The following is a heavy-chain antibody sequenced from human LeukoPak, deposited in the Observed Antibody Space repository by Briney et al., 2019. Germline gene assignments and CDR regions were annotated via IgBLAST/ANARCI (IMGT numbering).Heavy chain of an antibody. Sequence: GSLRLSCAASGFTFSSYEMNWVRQAPGKGLEWVSYISSSGSTIYYADSVKGRFTISRDNAKNSLYLQMNSLRAEDTAVYYCARASDDFWSGYPHLIFDYWGQGTLVTVSS. D-gene: IGHD3-3*01. CDR2: ISSSGSTI. CDR3: ARASDDFWSGYPHLIFDY. CDR1: GFTFSSYE. J-gene: IGHJ4*02. V-gene: IGHV3-48*03.